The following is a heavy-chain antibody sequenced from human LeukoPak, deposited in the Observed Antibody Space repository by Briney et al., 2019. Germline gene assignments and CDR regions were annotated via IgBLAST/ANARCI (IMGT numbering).Heavy chain of an antibody. D-gene: IGHD3-9*01. CDR3: AREHYDILTGYSFDY. Sequence: ASVKVSCKASGYTFTGYYMHWVRQAPGQGLEWMGWINPNSGGTNYAQEFQGRVTMTRDTSISTAYMELSRLRSDDTAVYYCAREHYDILTGYSFDYWGQGTLVTVSS. CDR1: GYTFTGYY. V-gene: IGHV1-2*02. J-gene: IGHJ4*02. CDR2: INPNSGGT.